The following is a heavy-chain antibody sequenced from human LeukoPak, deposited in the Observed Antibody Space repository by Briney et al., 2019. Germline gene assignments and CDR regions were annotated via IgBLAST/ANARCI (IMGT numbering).Heavy chain of an antibody. CDR2: ISSSSSYI. J-gene: IGHJ4*02. D-gene: IGHD3-22*01. CDR1: GFTFSSYS. CDR3: AGGAHYDSSGYYFDY. V-gene: IGHV3-21*01. Sequence: GGSLRLSRAASGFTFSSYSMNWVRQAPGKGLEWVSSISSSSSYIYYADSVKGRFTISRDNAENSLYLQMNSLGAEDTAVYYCAGGAHYDSSGYYFDYWGQGTLVTVSS.